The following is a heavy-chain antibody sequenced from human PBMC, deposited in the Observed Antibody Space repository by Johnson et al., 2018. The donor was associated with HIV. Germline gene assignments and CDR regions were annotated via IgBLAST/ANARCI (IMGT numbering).Heavy chain of an antibody. CDR3: ARASHLYDYVP. CDR2: ISSSGSTI. V-gene: IGHV3-11*04. J-gene: IGHJ3*01. CDR1: GFSFNDYY. Sequence: QVQLVESGGGLVKPGGSLRLSCAASGFSFNDYYMSWIRQAPGKGLEWVSYISSSGSTIYYADFVKGRFTISRDNAKKSMYLQMNSLRAEDTAVYYCARASHLYDYVPWGQGTMVTVSS. D-gene: IGHD3-16*01.